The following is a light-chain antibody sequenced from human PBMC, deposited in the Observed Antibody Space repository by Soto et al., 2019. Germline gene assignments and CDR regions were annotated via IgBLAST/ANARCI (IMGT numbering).Light chain of an antibody. J-gene: IGLJ2*01. CDR1: SSDVGDENY. CDR2: DVS. Sequence: QSALTQPPSASGSPGQSVTISCTGTSSDVGDENYVSWYQQHPGKAPKLLIYDVSKRPSGVPARFSGSKSGNTASLTVSGPQAEYEANYYCSSYAGDNTLVFGGGTKLTVL. CDR3: SSYAGDNTLV. V-gene: IGLV2-8*01.